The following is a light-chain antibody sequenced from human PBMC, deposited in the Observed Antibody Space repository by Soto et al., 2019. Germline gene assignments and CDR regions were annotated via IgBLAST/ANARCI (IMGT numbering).Light chain of an antibody. V-gene: IGKV1-5*01. CDR3: QQSNSPTWT. J-gene: IGKJ1*01. CDR1: QSISSW. Sequence: GDRVTITCRASQSISSWLAWYQQKPGKAPKLLIYDASSLESGVPSRFSGSGSGTEFTLTISSLQPDDFATYYCQQSNSPTWTFGQGTKVEIK. CDR2: DAS.